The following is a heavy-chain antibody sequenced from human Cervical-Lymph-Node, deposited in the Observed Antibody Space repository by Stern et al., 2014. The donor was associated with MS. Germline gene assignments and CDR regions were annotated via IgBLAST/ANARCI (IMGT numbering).Heavy chain of an antibody. J-gene: IGHJ6*02. CDR1: GFTFRSHG. D-gene: IGHD2-15*01. CDR3: AKCQFTEYCSGDKCYRQDFFYYGMDV. Sequence: EVQLFGSGGGLMQPGGSLRLSCAASGFTFRSHGMSWVRQAPERGLEWVSVICGGGGGPSYADSVKCRFTISRDNSKNTLFLQLNNLRADDTAVYYCAKCQFTEYCSGDKCYRQDFFYYGMDVWGQGTTVTVSS. CDR2: ICGGGGGP. V-gene: IGHV3-23*01.